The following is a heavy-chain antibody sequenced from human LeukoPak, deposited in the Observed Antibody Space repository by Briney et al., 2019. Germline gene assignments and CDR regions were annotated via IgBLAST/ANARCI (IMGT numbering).Heavy chain of an antibody. CDR2: ISSSSSSYI. J-gene: IGHJ6*02. V-gene: IGHV3-21*01. CDR1: GFTFSSYS. Sequence: GGSLRLSCAASGFTFSSYSMNWVRQAPGKGLEWVSSISSSSSSYIYYADSVKGRFTISRDNAKNSLYLQMNSLRAEDTAVYYCAKWGYCCGGSCSGMDVWGQGTTVTVSS. CDR3: AKWGYCCGGSCSGMDV. D-gene: IGHD2-15*01.